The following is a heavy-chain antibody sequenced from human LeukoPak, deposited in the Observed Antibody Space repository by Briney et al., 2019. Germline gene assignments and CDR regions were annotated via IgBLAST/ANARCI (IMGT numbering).Heavy chain of an antibody. J-gene: IGHJ5*02. CDR1: GGSISSSSYY. D-gene: IGHD6-25*01. V-gene: IGHV4-39*07. Sequence: SETLSLTCTVSGGSISSSSYYWGWIRQPPGKGLEWIGSIYYSGSTYYNPSLKSRVTITVDTSKNQFSLKLSSVTAADTAVYYCARDLMGGSGSLLNWFDPWGQGTLVTVSS. CDR2: IYYSGST. CDR3: ARDLMGGSGSLLNWFDP.